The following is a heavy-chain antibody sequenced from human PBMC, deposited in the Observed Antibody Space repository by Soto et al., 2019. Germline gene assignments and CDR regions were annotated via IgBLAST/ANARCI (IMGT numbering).Heavy chain of an antibody. D-gene: IGHD5-12*01. Sequence: EVQLVESGGGLVKPGGSLRLSCAASGFTFSNAWMSWVRQAPGKGLEWVGRIKSKTDGGTTDYAPPVKGRFTISRDDSKNTLYLQMNSLKTEDTAVYYCTTGVSRWWLRPVDYWGQGTLVTVSS. CDR2: IKSKTDGGTT. CDR3: TTGVSRWWLRPVDY. J-gene: IGHJ4*02. CDR1: GFTFSNAW. V-gene: IGHV3-15*01.